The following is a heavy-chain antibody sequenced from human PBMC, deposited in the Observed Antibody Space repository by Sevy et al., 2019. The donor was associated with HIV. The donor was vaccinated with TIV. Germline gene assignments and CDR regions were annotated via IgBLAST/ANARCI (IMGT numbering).Heavy chain of an antibody. J-gene: IGHJ4*02. CDR2: IYSSGTT. CDR1: GFDVSNNY. V-gene: IGHV3-53*01. CDR3: ARGRIRYCSGGSCYGALYYFDY. Sequence: GGSLRLSCAGSGFDVSNNYMSWVRQAPGKGLEWVSIIYSSGTTYYADSVKGRFTISRDNAKNSLYLQMNSLRAEDTAVYYCARGRIRYCSGGSCYGALYYFDYWGQGTLVTVSS. D-gene: IGHD2-15*01.